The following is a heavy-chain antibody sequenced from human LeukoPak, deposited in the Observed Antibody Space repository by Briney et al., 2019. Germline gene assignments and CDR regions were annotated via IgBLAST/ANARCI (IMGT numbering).Heavy chain of an antibody. CDR2: ISSDGSNK. V-gene: IGHV3-30*04. CDR3: AREAIGIAGDAFDI. Sequence: GGSLRLSCAASGFTLSDYAMHWVRQAPGKGLEWVALISSDGSNKYYADSVKGRFTISRDSSKNTLYLQVNSLRGEDTAVYYCAREAIGIAGDAFDIWGQGTMVTVSS. D-gene: IGHD2-15*01. CDR1: GFTLSDYA. J-gene: IGHJ3*02.